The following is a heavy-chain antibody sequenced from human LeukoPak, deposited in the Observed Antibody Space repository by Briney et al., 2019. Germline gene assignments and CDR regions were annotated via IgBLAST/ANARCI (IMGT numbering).Heavy chain of an antibody. V-gene: IGHV3-23*01. CDR3: AKETAHYDILTGYRH. D-gene: IGHD3-9*01. Sequence: GGSLRLSCAASGFTFSSYAMSWVRQAPGKGLEWVPAISGSGGSTYYADSVKGRFTISRDNSKNTLYLQMNSLRAEDTAVYYCAKETAHYDILTGYRHWGQGTLVTVSS. CDR2: ISGSGGST. J-gene: IGHJ4*02. CDR1: GFTFSSYA.